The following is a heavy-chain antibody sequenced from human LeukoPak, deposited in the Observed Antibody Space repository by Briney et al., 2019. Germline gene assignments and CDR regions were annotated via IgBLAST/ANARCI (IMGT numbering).Heavy chain of an antibody. CDR3: ARASGYSGAWYIDY. Sequence: GASVKVCFKSSAYTFTAYYMHWVRQAPGQGVGWMGWINPNSGGTNYAQKFQGRGTMTRDTSITTAYMEMSSLRSDDTAVYYCARASGYSGAWYIDYWGQGTLVTVSS. D-gene: IGHD6-19*01. CDR1: AYTFTAYY. CDR2: INPNSGGT. V-gene: IGHV1-2*02. J-gene: IGHJ4*02.